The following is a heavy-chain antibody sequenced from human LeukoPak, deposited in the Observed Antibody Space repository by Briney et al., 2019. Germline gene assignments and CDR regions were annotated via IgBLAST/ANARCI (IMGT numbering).Heavy chain of an antibody. CDR1: GGSFSGYY. Sequence: PSETLSLTCAVYGGSFSGYYWSWIRQPPGKGLEWIGEINHSGSTNYNPSLKSRVTISVDTSKNQFSLKLSSVTAADTAVYYCARGWYSSGWYGGFDYWGQGTLVTVSS. CDR2: INHSGST. D-gene: IGHD6-19*01. CDR3: ARGWYSSGWYGGFDY. V-gene: IGHV4-34*01. J-gene: IGHJ4*02.